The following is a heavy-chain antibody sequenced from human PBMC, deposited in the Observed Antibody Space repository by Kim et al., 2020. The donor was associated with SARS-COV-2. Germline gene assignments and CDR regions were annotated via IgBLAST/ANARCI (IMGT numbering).Heavy chain of an antibody. D-gene: IGHD3-10*01. V-gene: IGHV5-51*01. CDR3: ARRPGGTMVRGVSFDY. Sequence: FQGQVTISADKSISTAYLQWSSLKASDTAMYYCARRPGGTMVRGVSFDYWGQGTLVTVSS. J-gene: IGHJ4*02.